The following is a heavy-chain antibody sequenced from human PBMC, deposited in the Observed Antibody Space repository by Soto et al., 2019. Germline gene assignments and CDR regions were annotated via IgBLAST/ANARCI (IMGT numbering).Heavy chain of an antibody. CDR3: AKDTQTMVILPPGCAFDI. CDR1: GFTFSSYA. V-gene: IGHV3-23*01. Sequence: GGSLRLSCAASGFTFSSYAMSWVRQAPGKGLEWVSAISGSGGSTYYADSVKGRFTISRDNSKNTLYLQMNSLRAEDTAVYYCAKDTQTMVILPPGCAFDIWGQGTMVTVSS. D-gene: IGHD2-21*01. J-gene: IGHJ3*02. CDR2: ISGSGGST.